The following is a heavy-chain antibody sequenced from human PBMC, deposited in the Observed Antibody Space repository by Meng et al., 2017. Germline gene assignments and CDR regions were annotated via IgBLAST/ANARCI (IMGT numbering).Heavy chain of an antibody. CDR3: ARGSYSFDS. Sequence: QLQLPQPGPGLVQSSHTLSLICAISGDSVSSNSAAWNWIRQSPSRGLEWLGRAYYRSKWYHDYAESVKSRISIDPDTSKNQFSLQLRSVTPEDSAVYYCARGSYSFDSWGQRTLVTVSS. CDR1: GDSVSSNSAA. V-gene: IGHV6-1*01. CDR2: AYYRSKWYH. D-gene: IGHD1-26*01. J-gene: IGHJ4*02.